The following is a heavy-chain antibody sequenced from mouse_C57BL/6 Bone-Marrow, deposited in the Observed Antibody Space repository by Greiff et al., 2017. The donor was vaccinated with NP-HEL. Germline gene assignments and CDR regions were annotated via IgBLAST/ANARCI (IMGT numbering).Heavy chain of an antibody. D-gene: IGHD2-5*01. CDR3: ARGSNYWYFDV. J-gene: IGHJ1*03. Sequence: VQLKESGGGLVKPGGSLKLSCAASGFTFSDYGMHWVRQAPEKGLEWVAYISSGSSTIYYADTVKGRFTISRDNAKNTLFLQRTSLRSEDTAMYYCARGSNYWYFDVWGTGTTVTVSS. CDR2: ISSGSSTI. CDR1: GFTFSDYG. V-gene: IGHV5-17*01.